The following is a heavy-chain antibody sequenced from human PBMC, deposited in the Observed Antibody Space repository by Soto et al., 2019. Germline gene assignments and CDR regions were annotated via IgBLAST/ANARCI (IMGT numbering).Heavy chain of an antibody. J-gene: IGHJ4*02. V-gene: IGHV3-23*01. CDR3: AKHWGTPAPDDY. CDR1: GFAFHTYD. D-gene: IGHD6-13*01. CDR2: ISNRGSP. Sequence: EVHLLESGGGLVQPGGSLTLSCEGSGFAFHTYDMTRVRQAPGKGLEWVSMISNRGSPYYSGSVRGRFTISRDNSNSILYLQMNSLRADDTAISFCAKHWGTPAPDDYWGQGTLVTVSS.